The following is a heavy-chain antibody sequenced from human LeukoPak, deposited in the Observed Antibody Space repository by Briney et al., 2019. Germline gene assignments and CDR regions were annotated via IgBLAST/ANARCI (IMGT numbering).Heavy chain of an antibody. Sequence: GGSLRLSCAASGFTFSSYWMHWVRRAPGKGLVWVSRINSDGSSTSYADSVKGRFTISRDNAKNTLYLQMNSLRAEDTAVYYCARPDSSGYNWFDPWGQGTLVTVSS. CDR2: INSDGSST. J-gene: IGHJ5*02. CDR1: GFTFSSYW. V-gene: IGHV3-74*01. D-gene: IGHD3-22*01. CDR3: ARPDSSGYNWFDP.